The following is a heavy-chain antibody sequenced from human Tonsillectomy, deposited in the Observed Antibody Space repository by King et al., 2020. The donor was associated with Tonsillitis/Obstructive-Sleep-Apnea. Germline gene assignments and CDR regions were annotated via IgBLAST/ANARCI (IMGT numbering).Heavy chain of an antibody. CDR3: ARMEDRSGNAFDI. Sequence: VQLQESGPGLVKPSETLSLTCTVSGGSISSYYWSWIRQPPGKGLEWIGYIYYSGSTNYNPSLKSRVTITVDTSKNQFSLKLSSVTAADTAVYYCARMEDRSGNAFDIWGQGTMVTVSS. J-gene: IGHJ3*02. D-gene: IGHD1-1*01. CDR1: GGSISSYY. CDR2: IYYSGST. V-gene: IGHV4-59*01.